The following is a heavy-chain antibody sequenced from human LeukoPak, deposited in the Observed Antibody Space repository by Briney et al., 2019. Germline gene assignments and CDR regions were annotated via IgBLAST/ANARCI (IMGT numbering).Heavy chain of an antibody. J-gene: IGHJ4*02. Sequence: EASVTLACNASGHTFTRYAINWMRQATRQGFEWMGWMKPNSGNTGYAQKVQGRVTMTRNASISRAYMELSSLRSEDTAVYDCARGSGAIDYWGQGTLVTVSS. CDR2: MKPNSGNT. D-gene: IGHD3-10*01. CDR1: GHTFTRYA. CDR3: ARGSGAIDY. V-gene: IGHV1-8*01.